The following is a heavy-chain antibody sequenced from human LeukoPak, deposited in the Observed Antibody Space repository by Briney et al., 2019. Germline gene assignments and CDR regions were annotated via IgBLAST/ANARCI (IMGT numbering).Heavy chain of an antibody. J-gene: IGHJ6*02. CDR1: GFTFSSYS. CDR2: ISSSSSYI. V-gene: IGHV3-21*01. D-gene: IGHD3-22*01. CDR3: ARVGDSGGYYYYYYGMDV. Sequence: GGSLRLSCAASGFTFSSYSMTWVRQAPGKGLEWVSSISSSSSYIFYADSVKGRFTISRDNAKNSLYLQMNSLRAEDSAVFYCARVGDSGGYYYYYYGMDVWGQGTTVTVSS.